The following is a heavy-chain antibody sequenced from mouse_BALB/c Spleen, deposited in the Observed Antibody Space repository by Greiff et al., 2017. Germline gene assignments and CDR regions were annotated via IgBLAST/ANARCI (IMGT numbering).Heavy chain of an antibody. J-gene: IGHJ4*01. CDR3: ARHRGTTAYAMDY. CDR2: IWSDGST. Sequence: VKVVESGPDLVAPSQSLSITCTVSGFSLTSYGVHWVRQPPGKGLEWLVVIWSDGSTTYNSALKSRLSISKDNSKSQVFLKMNSLQTDDTAMYYCARHRGTTAYAMDYWGQGTSVTVSS. V-gene: IGHV2-6-2*01. D-gene: IGHD1-2*01. CDR1: GFSLTSYG.